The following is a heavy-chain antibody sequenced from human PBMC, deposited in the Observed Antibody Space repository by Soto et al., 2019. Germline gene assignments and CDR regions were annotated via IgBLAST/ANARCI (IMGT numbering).Heavy chain of an antibody. J-gene: IGHJ3*02. Sequence: QITLKESGPTLVKPTQALTLTCTFSGFSLSASGVGVAWIRQPPGKALECLGIIYWDDDKRYSPSLKSRLTITKDTSKNQVVLTVTNMDTLDTATYYCAHRLVLADMREYAFDIWGQGTMVTVSA. CDR3: AHRLVLADMREYAFDI. V-gene: IGHV2-5*02. D-gene: IGHD3-9*01. CDR1: GFSLSASGVG. CDR2: IYWDDDK.